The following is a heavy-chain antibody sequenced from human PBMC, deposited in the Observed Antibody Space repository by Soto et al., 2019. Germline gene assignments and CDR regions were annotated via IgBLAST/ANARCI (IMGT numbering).Heavy chain of an antibody. Sequence: GGSLRLSCAASGFTFSSYGMHWVRQAPGKGLEWVAVIWYDGSNKYYADSVKGRFTISRDNSKNTLYLQMNSLRAEDTAVYYCARGPYMGPENYGMDVWGQGTTVTVSS. V-gene: IGHV3-33*01. D-gene: IGHD2-2*02. CDR1: GFTFSSYG. CDR3: ARGPYMGPENYGMDV. CDR2: IWYDGSNK. J-gene: IGHJ6*02.